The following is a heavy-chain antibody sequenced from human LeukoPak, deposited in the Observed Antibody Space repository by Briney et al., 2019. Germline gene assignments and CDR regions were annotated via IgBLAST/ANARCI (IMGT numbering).Heavy chain of an antibody. CDR1: GFTFSSYS. D-gene: IGHD3-10*01. J-gene: IGHJ4*02. CDR3: AGSPWFGESTVFDY. V-gene: IGHV3-21*01. CDR2: ISSSSSYI. Sequence: TGGSLRLSCAASGFTFSSYSMNWVRQAPGKXXXXXXSISSSSSYIYYADSVKGRFTISRDNAKNSLYLQMNSLRAEDTAVYYCAGSPWFGESTVFDYWGQGTLVTVSS.